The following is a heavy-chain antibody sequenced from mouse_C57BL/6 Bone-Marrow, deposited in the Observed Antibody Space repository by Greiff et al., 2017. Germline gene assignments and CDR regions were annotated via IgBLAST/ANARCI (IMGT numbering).Heavy chain of an antibody. V-gene: IGHV14-2*01. J-gene: IGHJ2*01. CDR3: ARSWDGYLFDY. D-gene: IGHD2-3*01. CDR2: IDPEDGDT. CDR1: GFNIKDYY. Sequence: VQLQQSGAELVKPGASVKLSCTASGFNIKDYYMHWVKQRTEQGLEWIGRIDPEDGDTKYAPKFQGKATITADTSSNTAYLQLSSLTSEDTAVYYCARSWDGYLFDYWGQGTTLTVSS.